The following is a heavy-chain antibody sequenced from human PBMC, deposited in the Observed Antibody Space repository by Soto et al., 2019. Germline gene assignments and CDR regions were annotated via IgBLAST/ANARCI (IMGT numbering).Heavy chain of an antibody. Sequence: QVQLVQSGAEEKKPGASVKVSCKASGYTFTSYAMHWVRQAPGQRLEWMGWINAGNGNTKYSQKFQGRVTITRDTSASTAYMELSRLRSEDTALYYCARGIAPYSFDYWGQGALVTVSS. CDR3: ARGIAPYSFDY. CDR1: GYTFTSYA. CDR2: INAGNGNT. D-gene: IGHD6-13*01. V-gene: IGHV1-3*05. J-gene: IGHJ4*02.